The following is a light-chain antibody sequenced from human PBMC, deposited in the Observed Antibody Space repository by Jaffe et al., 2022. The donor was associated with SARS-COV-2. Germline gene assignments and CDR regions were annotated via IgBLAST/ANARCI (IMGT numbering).Light chain of an antibody. CDR3: AAWDDSLSGWV. Sequence: QSVLTQPPSASGTPGQRVTISCSGSSSNIEYNNVYWLQQIPGTAPKLLIYRNSQRPSGVPDRFSGSKSGTSASLAISGLRSEDETDYYCAAWDDSLSGWVFGGGTKLTVL. V-gene: IGLV1-47*01. CDR1: SSNIEYNN. J-gene: IGLJ3*02. CDR2: RNS.